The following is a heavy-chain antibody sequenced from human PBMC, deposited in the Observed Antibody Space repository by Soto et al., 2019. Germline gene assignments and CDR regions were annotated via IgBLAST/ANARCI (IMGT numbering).Heavy chain of an antibody. CDR2: IYYSGST. J-gene: IGHJ4*02. V-gene: IGHV4-4*02. Sequence: QVQLQESGPGLVKPSGTLSLTCAVSSGSISSRNWWSWVRQPPGKGLEWIGEIYYSGSTNYNPSLKTRVTISVDKSKNQFSLKLSSVTAADTAVYYCARRPPAPGHYLDYWGQGTLVTVSS. CDR1: SGSISSRNW. CDR3: ARRPPAPGHYLDY.